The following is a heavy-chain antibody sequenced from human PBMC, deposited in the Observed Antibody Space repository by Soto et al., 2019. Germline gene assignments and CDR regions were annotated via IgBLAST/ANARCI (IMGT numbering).Heavy chain of an antibody. D-gene: IGHD2-21*02. V-gene: IGHV4-61*01. CDR2: IYYSGST. CDR3: ARAHIVVVTAPNAFDI. Sequence: PSETLSLTCTVSGGSVSSGSYYWSWIRHPPGKGLEWIGYIYYSGSTNYNPSLKSRVTISVDTSKNQFSLKLSSVTAADTAVYYCARAHIVVVTAPNAFDIWGQGTMVTVSS. CDR1: GGSVSSGSYY. J-gene: IGHJ3*02.